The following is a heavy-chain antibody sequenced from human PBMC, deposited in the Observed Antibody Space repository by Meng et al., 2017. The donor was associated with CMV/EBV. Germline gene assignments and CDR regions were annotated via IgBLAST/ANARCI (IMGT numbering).Heavy chain of an antibody. Sequence: SETLSLTCAVYGGSFSSYYWSWIRQPPGKGLEWIGEINHSGSTNYNPSLKSRVTISVDTSKNQFSLKLSSVTAADTAVYYCARGQGDFWSGYSVYYYYGMDVWGQGTTVTVSS. D-gene: IGHD3-3*01. CDR2: INHSGST. CDR1: GGSFSSYY. J-gene: IGHJ6*02. CDR3: ARGQGDFWSGYSVYYYYGMDV. V-gene: IGHV4-34*01.